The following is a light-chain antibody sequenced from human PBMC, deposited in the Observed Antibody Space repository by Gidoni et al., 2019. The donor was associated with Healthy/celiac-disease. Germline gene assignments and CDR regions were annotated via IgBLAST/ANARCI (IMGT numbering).Light chain of an antibody. CDR3: QQYGSPWT. J-gene: IGKJ1*01. V-gene: IGKV3-20*01. Sequence: EIVLTQSPGTLSLSPGERATLSCRASQSVSSSYLAWYQQKPGQAPRLLIYGASSRATGIPDFTLTISRLEPEDFAVYYCQQYGSPWTFGQGTKVEIK. CDR1: QSVSSSY. CDR2: GAS.